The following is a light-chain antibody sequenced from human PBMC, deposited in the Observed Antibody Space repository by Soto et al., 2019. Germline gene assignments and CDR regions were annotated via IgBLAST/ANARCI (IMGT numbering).Light chain of an antibody. CDR2: EAS. CDR1: QDISHF. CDR3: QKYDRAPFT. V-gene: IGKV1-27*01. Sequence: GDRITFTCRARQDISHFLAWYQHKPGKIPQLLIYEASTLKSGVPSRFSGSGSGTEFTLTISGLQPEDVATYFCQKYDRAPFTFGPGTKVDIK. J-gene: IGKJ3*01.